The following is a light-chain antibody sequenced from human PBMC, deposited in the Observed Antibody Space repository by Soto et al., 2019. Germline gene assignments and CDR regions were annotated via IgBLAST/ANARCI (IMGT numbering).Light chain of an antibody. CDR3: SSYTSSSTYNYV. V-gene: IGLV2-14*01. CDR2: DVS. CDR1: SSDVGGYNY. Sequence: QSALTQPASGSGSPGQSITISCTGTSSDVGGYNYVSWYQQHPGKAPKLMIYDVSNRPSGVSNRFSGSKSGNTASPTISGLQAEDEADYYCSSYTSSSTYNYVFGTGTKVTVL. J-gene: IGLJ1*01.